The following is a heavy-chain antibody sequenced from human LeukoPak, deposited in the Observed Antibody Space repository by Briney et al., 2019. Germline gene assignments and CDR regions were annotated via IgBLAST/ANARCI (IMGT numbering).Heavy chain of an antibody. J-gene: IGHJ4*02. CDR3: AVRIPAATTLDY. D-gene: IGHD2-2*01. V-gene: IGHV1-18*01. CDR1: GYTFTIYG. Sequence: ASVKVSFKASGYTFTIYGISWVRQAPGQGLEWMGWVSAYNGNTNYAQKLQGRVTMTTDTSTSTAYMELRSLRSDDTAVYYCAVRIPAATTLDYWGQGTLVTVSS. CDR2: VSAYNGNT.